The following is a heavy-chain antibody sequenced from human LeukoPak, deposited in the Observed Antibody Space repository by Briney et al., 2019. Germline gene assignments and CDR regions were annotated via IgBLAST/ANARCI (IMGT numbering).Heavy chain of an antibody. V-gene: IGHV3-23*01. D-gene: IGHD5-24*01. CDR3: ANRPSRDGYNPDY. Sequence: GSLRPSFAASGFPFNNHAMSWVRPAPGKGLEWDLAISGSGGSTYYADSVKGRFTISRDNSKNTLYLQMNSLRAEDTAVYYCANRPSRDGYNPDYWGQGTLVTVSS. J-gene: IGHJ4*02. CDR2: ISGSGGST. CDR1: GFPFNNHA.